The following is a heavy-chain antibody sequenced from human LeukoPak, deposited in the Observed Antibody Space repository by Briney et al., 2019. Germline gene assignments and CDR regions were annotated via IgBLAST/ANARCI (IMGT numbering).Heavy chain of an antibody. D-gene: IGHD3-10*01. Sequence: ASVKVSCKASGYTFTSYAMNWVRQAPGQGLEWMGWINTNTGNPTYAQGFTGRFVFSLDTSVSTAYLQISSLKAEDTAVYYCARGSSGSRYNWFDPWGRGTLVTVSS. CDR2: INTNTGNP. V-gene: IGHV7-4-1*02. CDR1: GYTFTSYA. J-gene: IGHJ5*02. CDR3: ARGSSGSRYNWFDP.